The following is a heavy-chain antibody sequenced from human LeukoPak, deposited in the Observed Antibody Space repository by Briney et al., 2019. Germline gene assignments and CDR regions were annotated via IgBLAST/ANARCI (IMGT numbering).Heavy chain of an antibody. V-gene: IGHV1-18*01. Sequence: ASVKVSCKASGYTFTSYGISWVRQAPGQGLEWMGWISAYNGNTNYAQKLLGRVTMTTDTSTSTAYMELRSLRSDDTAVYYCARDHTHIMVRGAAYNWFDPWGQGTLVTVSS. J-gene: IGHJ5*02. D-gene: IGHD3-10*01. CDR1: GYTFTSYG. CDR3: ARDHTHIMVRGAAYNWFDP. CDR2: ISAYNGNT.